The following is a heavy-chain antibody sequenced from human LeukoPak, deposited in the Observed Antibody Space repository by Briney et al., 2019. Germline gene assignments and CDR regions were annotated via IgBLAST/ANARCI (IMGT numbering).Heavy chain of an antibody. V-gene: IGHV1-69*05. Sequence: SVKVSCKASGGTFSRYAISWVRQAPGQGLEWMGGIIPIFGTANYAQKFQGRVTITTDESTSTAYMELSSLRSEDTAVYYCARVGGHDYGDYAFDYWGQGTLVTVSS. CDR1: GGTFSRYA. J-gene: IGHJ4*02. CDR2: IIPIFGTA. D-gene: IGHD4-17*01. CDR3: ARVGGHDYGDYAFDY.